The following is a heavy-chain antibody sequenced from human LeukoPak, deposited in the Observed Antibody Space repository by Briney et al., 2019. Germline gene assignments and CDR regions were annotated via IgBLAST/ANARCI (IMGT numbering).Heavy chain of an antibody. J-gene: IGHJ5*02. CDR3: AKTADYGDYPWFDP. D-gene: IGHD4-17*01. Sequence: GGSLRLSCAASGFTFDDYAMHWVRQAPGKGLEWLSGISWNSGSIGYADSVKGRFTISRDNAKNSLYLQMNSLRAEDTALYYCAKTADYGDYPWFDPWGQGTLVTVSS. V-gene: IGHV3-9*01. CDR2: ISWNSGSI. CDR1: GFTFDDYA.